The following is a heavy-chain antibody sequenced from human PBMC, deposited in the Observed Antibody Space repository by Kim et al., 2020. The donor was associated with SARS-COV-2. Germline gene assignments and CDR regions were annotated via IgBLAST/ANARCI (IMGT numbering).Heavy chain of an antibody. CDR2: T. J-gene: IGHJ5*02. Sequence: TTSNPSLKSRITISVDTSTNQFSLKLSSVTAADTAVYYCARGSTNNWFDPWGQGTLVTVSS. D-gene: IGHD2-2*01. CDR3: ARGSTNNWFDP. V-gene: IGHV4-34*01.